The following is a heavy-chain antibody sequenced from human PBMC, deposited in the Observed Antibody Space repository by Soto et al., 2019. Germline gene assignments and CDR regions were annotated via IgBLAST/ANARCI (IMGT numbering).Heavy chain of an antibody. CDR3: AVARGIVGAPSPLGNFDY. CDR2: IIPIFGTA. Sequence: SVNVSCKDSGGTFSSYAIIWVRQAPGQGLEWMGGIIPIFGTANYAHKFQGRVTITADESTSTAYMELSSLRSEDTAVYYVAVARGIVGAPSPLGNFDYWGQGTLVTVSS. J-gene: IGHJ4*02. V-gene: IGHV1-69*13. CDR1: GGTFSSYA. D-gene: IGHD1-26*01.